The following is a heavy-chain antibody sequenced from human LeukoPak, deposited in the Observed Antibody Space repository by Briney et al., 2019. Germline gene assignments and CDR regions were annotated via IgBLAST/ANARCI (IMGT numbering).Heavy chain of an antibody. Sequence: PGGSLRLSCAASGFTFSDHFMDWVRQAPGKGLEWVGRTRNKANSYTTEYAASVKGTFTISRDDSKNSLYLQMSSLKSEDTAVYYCARGYRYSGNFQLDYWGQGTLVTVSS. CDR2: TRNKANSYTT. V-gene: IGHV3-72*01. J-gene: IGHJ4*02. CDR1: GFTFSDHF. CDR3: ARGYRYSGNFQLDY. D-gene: IGHD1-26*01.